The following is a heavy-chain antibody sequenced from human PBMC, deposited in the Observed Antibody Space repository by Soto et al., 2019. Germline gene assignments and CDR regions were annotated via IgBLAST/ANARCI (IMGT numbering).Heavy chain of an antibody. J-gene: IGHJ4*02. CDR2: SRNRGNNYVT. Sequence: GGSLRLSCEGSGFTLSDHYMDWVRQAPGKGLECVGRSRNRGNNYVTEYAASVKGRFTISRDDSKNSVHLQMNSLKTEDTARYNCVTYCGYISRLCGQGTMVTVYS. CDR1: GFTLSDHY. CDR3: VTYCGYISRL. V-gene: IGHV3-72*01. D-gene: IGHD5-18*01.